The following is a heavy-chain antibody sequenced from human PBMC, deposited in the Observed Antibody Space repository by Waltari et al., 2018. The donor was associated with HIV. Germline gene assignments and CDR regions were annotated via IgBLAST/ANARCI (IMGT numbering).Heavy chain of an antibody. V-gene: IGHV3-9*01. Sequence: VQLVESGGGLVQPGRSLRLSCAASGFNFDDYAMHWVRQTPGKGLEGVSVSGGNRGSLGYADSVKGRFPLARDSAKNSLYLQMNSLGLDDTALYYCAKGIAGAYSSAWMRDWGQGTLVTVSS. D-gene: IGHD6-19*01. CDR2: SGGNRGSL. CDR1: GFNFDDYA. CDR3: AKGIAGAYSSAWMRD. J-gene: IGHJ4*02.